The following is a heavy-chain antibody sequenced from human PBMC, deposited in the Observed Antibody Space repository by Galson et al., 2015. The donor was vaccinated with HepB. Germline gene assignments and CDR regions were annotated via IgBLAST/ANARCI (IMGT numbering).Heavy chain of an antibody. D-gene: IGHD2-2*01. CDR2: ISYDGSNK. J-gene: IGHJ6*02. Sequence: SLRLSCAASGFTFSSYAMHWVRQAPGKGLEWVAVISYDGSNKYYADSVKGRFTISRDNSKNTLYLQMNSLRAEDTAVYYCATGGYCSSTSCSNSHYYYYGMDVWGQGTTVTVSS. CDR1: GFTFSSYA. CDR3: ATGGYCSSTSCSNSHYYYYGMDV. V-gene: IGHV3-30-3*01.